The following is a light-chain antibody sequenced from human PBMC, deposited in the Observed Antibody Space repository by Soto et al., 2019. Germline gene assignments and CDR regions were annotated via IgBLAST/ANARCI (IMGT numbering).Light chain of an antibody. CDR3: SSFTSSMTNV. Sequence: SALTQPASVSGSPGHSITISCTGTSSDVGGYNSVSWYQQHPGKAPKLILYDVTDRPSGVSYRFSGSKSGNTASLTISGLQAADEADYFCSSFTSSMTNVFGSGTKVTVL. J-gene: IGLJ1*01. CDR2: DVT. CDR1: SSDVGGYNS. V-gene: IGLV2-14*01.